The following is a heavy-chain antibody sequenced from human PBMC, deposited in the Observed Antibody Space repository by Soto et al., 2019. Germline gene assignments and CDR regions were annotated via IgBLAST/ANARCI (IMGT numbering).Heavy chain of an antibody. CDR1: GGTFSSYT. Sequence: ASVKVSCKASGGTFSSYTISWVRQGPGQGLEWMGRIIPILGIANYAQKFQGRVTITADKSTSTAYMELSSLRSEDTAVYYCARDPGDYVGDYFDYWGQGTLVTVSS. J-gene: IGHJ4*02. D-gene: IGHD4-17*01. CDR2: IIPILGIA. V-gene: IGHV1-69*04. CDR3: ARDPGDYVGDYFDY.